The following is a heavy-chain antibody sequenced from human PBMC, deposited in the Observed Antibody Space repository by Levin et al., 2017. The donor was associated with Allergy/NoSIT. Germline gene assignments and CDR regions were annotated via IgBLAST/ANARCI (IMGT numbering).Heavy chain of an antibody. J-gene: IGHJ4*02. V-gene: IGHV3-23*01. CDR2: ISGSGGST. CDR3: AKGEYPSGGWFSTTVTTKADY. Sequence: GGSLRLSCAASGFTFSSYAMSWVRQAPGKGLEWVSAISGSGGSTYYADSVKGRFTISRDNSKNTLYLQMNSLRAEDTAVYYCAKGEYPSGGWFSTTVTTKADYWGQGTLVTVSS. D-gene: IGHD4-17*01. CDR1: GFTFSSYA.